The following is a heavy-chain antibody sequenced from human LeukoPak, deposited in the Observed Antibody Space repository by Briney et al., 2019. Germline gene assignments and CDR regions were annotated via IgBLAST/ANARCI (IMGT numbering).Heavy chain of an antibody. CDR2: ISAYNGNT. CDR3: ARLLPRYCSSTSCYSDY. D-gene: IGHD2-2*02. J-gene: IGHJ4*02. Sequence: GASVKVSCKASGYTFTSYGISWVRQAPGQGLEWMGWISAYNGNTNYAQKLQGRVTMTTHTSTSTAYMELRSLRSDDTAVYYCARLLPRYCSSTSCYSDYWGQGTLVTVSS. CDR1: GYTFTSYG. V-gene: IGHV1-18*01.